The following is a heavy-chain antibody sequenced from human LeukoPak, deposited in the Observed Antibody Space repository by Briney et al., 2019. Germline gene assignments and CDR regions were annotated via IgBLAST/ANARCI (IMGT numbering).Heavy chain of an antibody. J-gene: IGHJ5*02. Sequence: ASVKVSCKASGYTFTSYGISWVRQAPGQGLEWMGWISAYNGNTNYAQKLQGRVTMTTDTSTSTAYMELRSLRSDDTAVYYCARDWRVAVAGQNWFDPWGQGTLVTVSS. V-gene: IGHV1-18*01. CDR3: ARDWRVAVAGQNWFDP. CDR1: GYTFTSYG. CDR2: ISAYNGNT. D-gene: IGHD6-19*01.